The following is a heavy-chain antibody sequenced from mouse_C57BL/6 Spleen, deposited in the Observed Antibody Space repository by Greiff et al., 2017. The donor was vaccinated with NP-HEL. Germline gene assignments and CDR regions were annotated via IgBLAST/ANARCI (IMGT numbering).Heavy chain of an antibody. J-gene: IGHJ4*01. D-gene: IGHD1-1*01. Sequence: EVQGVESGPGMVKPSQSLSLTCTVTGYSITSGYDWHWIRHFPGNKLEWMGYISYSGSTNYNPSLKSRISITHDTSKNHFFLKLNSVTTEDTATYYCARGAVVASPYAMDYWGQGTSVTVSS. V-gene: IGHV3-1*01. CDR2: ISYSGST. CDR1: GYSITSGYD. CDR3: ARGAVVASPYAMDY.